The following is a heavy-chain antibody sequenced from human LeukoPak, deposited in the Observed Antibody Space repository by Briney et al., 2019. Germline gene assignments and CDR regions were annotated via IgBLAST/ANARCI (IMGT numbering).Heavy chain of an antibody. CDR1: GFTFSSYA. CDR2: IYSGGST. Sequence: PGGSLRLSCAASGFTFSSYAMHWVRQAPGKGLEWVSVIYSGGSTYYADSVKGRFTISRDNSKNTLYLQMNSLRAEDTAVYYCARGVRRRPDAFDIWGQGTMVTVSS. V-gene: IGHV3-66*01. J-gene: IGHJ3*02. D-gene: IGHD6-25*01. CDR3: ARGVRRRPDAFDI.